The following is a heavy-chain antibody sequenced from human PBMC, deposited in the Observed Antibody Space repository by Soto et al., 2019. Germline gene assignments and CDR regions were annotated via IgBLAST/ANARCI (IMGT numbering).Heavy chain of an antibody. Sequence: QITLKESGPTLVKPTQSLTLTCTVSGFSLSGDGVGVGWIRQPPGKALEWLALIYWDDDQRYSPSLKTRLTITKDTSKNQVDLKMTNIDPVDTATYYCARAFGGTSWPNDAFDIWGQGTVVTVSS. CDR3: ARAFGGTSWPNDAFDI. J-gene: IGHJ3*02. V-gene: IGHV2-5*02. CDR1: GFSLSGDGVG. D-gene: IGHD3-3*02. CDR2: IYWDDDQ.